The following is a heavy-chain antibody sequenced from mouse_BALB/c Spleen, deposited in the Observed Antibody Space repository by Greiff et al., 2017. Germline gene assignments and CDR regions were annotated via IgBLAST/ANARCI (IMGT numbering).Heavy chain of an antibody. D-gene: IGHD3-2*01. CDR3: ARHDSSGFWFAY. J-gene: IGHJ3*01. CDR1: GFAFSSYD. Sequence: EVKLEESGGGLVKPGGSLKLSCAASGFAFSSYDMSWVRQTPEKRLEWVAYISSGGGSTYYPDTVKGRFTISRDNAKNTLYLQMSSLKSEDTAMYYCARHDSSGFWFAYWGQGTLVTVSA. CDR2: ISSGGGST. V-gene: IGHV5-12-1*01.